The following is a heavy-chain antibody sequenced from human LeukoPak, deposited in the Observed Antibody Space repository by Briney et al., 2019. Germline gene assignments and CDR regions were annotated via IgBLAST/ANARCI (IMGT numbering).Heavy chain of an antibody. V-gene: IGHV3-15*01. J-gene: IGHJ4*02. CDR2: IKSKADGGST. CDR1: GFTFSNAW. CDR3: TTSWGRYFDWLSFDY. Sequence: GGSLRLSCAASGFTFSNAWMNWVRQAPGKGLEWVGRIKSKADGGSTEYAAPAKGRFTISRDDSKNTLYLQMNSLKTEDTAVYYCTTSWGRYFDWLSFDYWGQGTLVTVSS. D-gene: IGHD3-9*01.